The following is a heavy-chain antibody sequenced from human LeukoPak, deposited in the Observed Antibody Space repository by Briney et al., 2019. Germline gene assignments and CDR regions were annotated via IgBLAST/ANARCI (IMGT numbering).Heavy chain of an antibody. J-gene: IGHJ6*03. CDR3: AKEGVLWFGDLFYYYYYMDV. Sequence: QPGGSLRLSCAASGFTFSSSAMSWVRQAPGKALESVSFISGRTGSTYYADSVKGRFTISRDNSKNTLYLQMNSLRAEDTAVYYCAKEGVLWFGDLFYYYYYMDVWGKGTTVTVSS. D-gene: IGHD3-10*01. CDR1: GFTFSSSA. CDR2: ISGRTGST. V-gene: IGHV3-23*01.